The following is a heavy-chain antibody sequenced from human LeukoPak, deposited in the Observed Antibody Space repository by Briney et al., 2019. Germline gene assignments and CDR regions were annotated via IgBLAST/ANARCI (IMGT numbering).Heavy chain of an antibody. D-gene: IGHD2-15*01. CDR1: GGTFISYA. V-gene: IGHV1-69*13. CDR2: IIPIFGTA. CDR3: ATRKDIVVVVAAQGAFDI. Sequence: ASVKVSCKASGGTFISYAISWVRQAPGQGLEWMGGIIPIFGTANYAQKFQGRVTITADESTSTAYMELSSLRSEDTAVYYCATRKDIVVVVAAQGAFDIWGQGTMVTVSS. J-gene: IGHJ3*02.